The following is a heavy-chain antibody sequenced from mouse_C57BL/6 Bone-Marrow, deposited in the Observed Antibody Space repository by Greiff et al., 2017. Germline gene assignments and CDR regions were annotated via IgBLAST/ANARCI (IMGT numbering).Heavy chain of an antibody. D-gene: IGHD3-3*01. CDR3: VRQLGQGAY. V-gene: IGHV10-1*01. J-gene: IGHJ3*01. Sequence: EVQLVESGGGLVQPKGSLKLSCAASGFSFNTYAMNWVRQAPGKGVEWVARIRSKSNNYATYYADSVKDRFTISRDDSESMLYLQRNNLKTEDTAIYYCVRQLGQGAYWGQGTLVTVSA. CDR2: IRSKSNNYAT. CDR1: GFSFNTYA.